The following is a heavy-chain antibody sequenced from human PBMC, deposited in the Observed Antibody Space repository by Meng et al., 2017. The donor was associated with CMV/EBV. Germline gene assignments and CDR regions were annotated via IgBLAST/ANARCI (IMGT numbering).Heavy chain of an antibody. D-gene: IGHD2-2*01. CDR1: GFTFSSYW. V-gene: IGHV3-7*01. CDR2: IKQDGSEK. CDR3: AREPLRSIVVVPAATDVWFDY. J-gene: IGHJ4*02. Sequence: GESLKISCAASGFTFSSYWMSWVRQAPGKGLEWVANIKQDGSEKYYVDSVKGRFTISRDNAKNSLYLQMNSLRDEDTAVYYCAREPLRSIVVVPAATDVWFDYWGQGTLVTVSS.